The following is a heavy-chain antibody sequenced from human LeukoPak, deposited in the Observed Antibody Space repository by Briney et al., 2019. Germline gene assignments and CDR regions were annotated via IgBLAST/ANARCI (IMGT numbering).Heavy chain of an antibody. J-gene: IGHJ5*02. D-gene: IGHD3-9*01. V-gene: IGHV1-69*13. CDR3: ARYILTGYYTDDGYNWFDP. CDR1: GYTFTSYY. CDR2: IIPIFGTA. Sequence: SVKVSCKASGYTFTSYYMHWVRQAPGQGLEWMGGIIPIFGTANYAQKFQGRVTITADESTSTAYMELSSLRSEDTAVYYCARYILTGYYTDDGYNWFDPWGQGTLVTVSS.